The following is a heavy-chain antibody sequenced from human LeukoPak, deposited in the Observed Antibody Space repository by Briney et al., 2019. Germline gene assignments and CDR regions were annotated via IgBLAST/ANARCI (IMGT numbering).Heavy chain of an antibody. D-gene: IGHD2-2*01. J-gene: IGHJ4*02. CDR3: ARVPAAREPIDY. CDR1: GGSISSYY. CDR2: IYYSGST. V-gene: IGHV4-59*01. Sequence: SETLSLTYTVSGGSISSYYWSWIRQPPGKGLEWIGYIYYSGSTNYNPSLKSRVTISVDTSKNQFSLKLSSVTAADTAVYYCARVPAAREPIDYWGQGTLVTVSS.